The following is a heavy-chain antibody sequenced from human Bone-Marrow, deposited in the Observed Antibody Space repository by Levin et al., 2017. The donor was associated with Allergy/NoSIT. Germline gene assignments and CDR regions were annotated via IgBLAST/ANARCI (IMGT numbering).Heavy chain of an antibody. V-gene: IGHV4-59*01. CDR3: ARARYYDSSGYYPFDY. J-gene: IGHJ4*02. D-gene: IGHD3-22*01. CDR2: IYYSGST. Sequence: PSETLSLTCTVSGGSISSYYWSWIRQPPGKGLEWIGYIYYSGSTNYNPSLKSRVTISVDTSKNQFSLKLSSVTAADTAVYYCARARYYDSSGYYPFDYWGQGTLVTVSS. CDR1: GGSISSYY.